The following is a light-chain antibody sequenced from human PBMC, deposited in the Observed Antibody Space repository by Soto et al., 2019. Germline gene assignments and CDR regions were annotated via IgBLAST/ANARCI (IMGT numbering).Light chain of an antibody. J-gene: IGLJ3*02. CDR3: CSYAADYSLV. CDR1: SSNVGDYNY. Sequence: QSVLTQPRSVSASPGQSVTISCTGTSSNVGDYNYVSWYQQNPGKAPKLMIYDASKRPSGVPDRFSGSKSGNAASLTISGLQAGDEADYYCCSYAADYSLVFGGGTKLTVL. CDR2: DAS. V-gene: IGLV2-11*01.